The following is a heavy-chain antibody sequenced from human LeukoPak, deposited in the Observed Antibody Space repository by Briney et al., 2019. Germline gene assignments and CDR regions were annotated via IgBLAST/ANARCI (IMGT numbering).Heavy chain of an antibody. CDR1: GASFESHY. D-gene: IGHD4-23*01. CDR2: YFDTGST. CDR3: VRTGWELLTT. Sequence: SSETLPLTCNVSGASFESHYWTWIRQTPDKRLEWIGYYFDTGSTDFNPSLKSRVAMSVDRSKNQFFLRLKSVTAADTAVYYCVRTGWELLTTWGPGTLVTVSS. J-gene: IGHJ4*02. V-gene: IGHV4-59*11.